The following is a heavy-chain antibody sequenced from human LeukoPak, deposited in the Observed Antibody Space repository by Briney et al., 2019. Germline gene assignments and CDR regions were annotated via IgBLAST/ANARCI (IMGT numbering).Heavy chain of an antibody. CDR3: ARAPERYYDFWSGYYTYYYYYYMDV. J-gene: IGHJ6*03. CDR1: GGSISSSSYY. Sequence: SETLSPTCTVSGGSISSSSYYWGWIRQPPGKGLEWIGSIYYSGSTYYNPSLKSRVTISVDTSKNQFSLKLSSVTAADTAVYYCARAPERYYDFWSGYYTYYYYYYMDVWGKGTTVTVSS. CDR2: IYYSGST. D-gene: IGHD3-3*01. V-gene: IGHV4-39*07.